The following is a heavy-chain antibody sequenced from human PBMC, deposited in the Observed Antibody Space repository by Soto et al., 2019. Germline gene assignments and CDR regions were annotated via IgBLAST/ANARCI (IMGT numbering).Heavy chain of an antibody. D-gene: IGHD3-22*01. Sequence: SVKVSCKASGGTFSSYAISWVRQAPGQGLEWMGGIIPIFGTANYAQKFQGRVTITADESTSTAYVELSSLRSEDTAVYYCARDPYYYDSSGSPGYWGQGTLVTVSS. CDR3: ARDPYYYDSSGSPGY. J-gene: IGHJ4*02. CDR1: GGTFSSYA. V-gene: IGHV1-69*13. CDR2: IIPIFGTA.